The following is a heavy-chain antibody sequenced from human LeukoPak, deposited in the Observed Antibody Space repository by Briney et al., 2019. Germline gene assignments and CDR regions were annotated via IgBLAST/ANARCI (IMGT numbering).Heavy chain of an antibody. Sequence: GGSLRLSCAASGFDFRSYSMNWVRQAPGKGLEWVSYISSLSGTIDYADSVKGRFTISRDNSKNTLYLQMNSLRADDTAVYYCAKVRYQLLIDYWGQGTLVTVSS. D-gene: IGHD2-2*01. CDR2: ISSLSGTI. CDR3: AKVRYQLLIDY. CDR1: GFDFRSYS. J-gene: IGHJ4*02. V-gene: IGHV3-48*01.